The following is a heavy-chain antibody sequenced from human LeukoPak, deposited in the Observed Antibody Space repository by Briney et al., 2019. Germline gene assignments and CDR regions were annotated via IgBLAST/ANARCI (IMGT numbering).Heavy chain of an antibody. CDR2: INPNDGGT. CDR1: GYTLTGYY. D-gene: IGHD6-13*01. Sequence: ASVKVSCKASGYTLTGYYLHWVRQAPGQGLEWMGWINPNDGGTNYAQKFRGRVTVTTDTSITTAYMDLNSLRSDDTAVYYCARESPYSSSWFDNWGQGTLVTVSS. V-gene: IGHV1-2*02. CDR3: ARESPYSSSWFDN. J-gene: IGHJ4*02.